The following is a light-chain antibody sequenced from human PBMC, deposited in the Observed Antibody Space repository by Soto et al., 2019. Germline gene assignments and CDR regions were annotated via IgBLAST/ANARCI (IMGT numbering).Light chain of an antibody. CDR3: QSYDSSLSAYV. Sequence: QSALTQPPSVSGAPGQRVTISCTGSSSNIGAGYDIHWYQQLPGTAPKLLIYVNSNRPSGVPDRFSGSKSGTSASLAISGLQAEDEADYYCQSYDSSLSAYVFGTGTKVTVL. CDR2: VNS. V-gene: IGLV1-40*01. CDR1: SSNIGAGYD. J-gene: IGLJ1*01.